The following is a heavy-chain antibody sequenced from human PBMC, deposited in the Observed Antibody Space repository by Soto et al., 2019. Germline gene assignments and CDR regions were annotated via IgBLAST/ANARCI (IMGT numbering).Heavy chain of an antibody. D-gene: IGHD5-12*01. CDR2: ISGSGGTT. Sequence: PGGSLRLSCVASGFTFSSYTMSWVRQAPGKGLEWVSAISGSGGTTYYADAVKGRFTISRDNSKSTLSLQMNGLRAEDTATYYCAKEDGYDFYYFDYWGQGTPVTVS. CDR1: GFTFSSYT. CDR3: AKEDGYDFYYFDY. V-gene: IGHV3-23*01. J-gene: IGHJ4*02.